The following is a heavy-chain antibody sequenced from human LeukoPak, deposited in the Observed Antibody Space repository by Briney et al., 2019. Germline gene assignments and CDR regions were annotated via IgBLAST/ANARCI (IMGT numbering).Heavy chain of an antibody. CDR1: GYSISSGYY. J-gene: IGHJ5*02. Sequence: SETLSLTCTVSGYSISSGYYWGWIRQPPGKGLEWIGSIYYSGSTYYNPSLKSRVTISVDTSKNQFSLKLSSVTAADTAVYYCARRGWSGPSNWFDPWGQGTLVTVSS. CDR2: IYYSGST. D-gene: IGHD6-25*01. V-gene: IGHV4-38-2*02. CDR3: ARRGWSGPSNWFDP.